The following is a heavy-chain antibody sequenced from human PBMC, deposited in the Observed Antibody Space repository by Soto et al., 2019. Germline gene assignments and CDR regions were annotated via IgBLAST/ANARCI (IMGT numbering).Heavy chain of an antibody. J-gene: IGHJ6*02. Sequence: SETLSLPCTVSVGSIGSYCRRWIRKPAGKGLEWIGRIYTSGSTNYNPSLKSRVTMSADTSKNQYSLKRSSVTAADTALYYCARDHRSSGWYRGYGMDVWGQGTTVTV. V-gene: IGHV4-4*07. CDR2: IYTSGST. D-gene: IGHD6-19*01. CDR1: VGSIGSYC. CDR3: ARDHRSSGWYRGYGMDV.